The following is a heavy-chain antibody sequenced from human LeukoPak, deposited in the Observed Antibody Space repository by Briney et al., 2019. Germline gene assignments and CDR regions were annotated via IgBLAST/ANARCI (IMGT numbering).Heavy chain of an antibody. CDR1: GGSFSGYY. D-gene: IGHD2-15*01. J-gene: IGHJ6*03. Sequence: PSETLSLTCAVYGGSFSGYYWSWIRQPPGKGLEWIGEINHSGSTNYNPSLKSRVTISVDTSKNQFSLKLSSVTAADTAVYYCARVYGPYSKYYYYYMDVWGKGTTVTISS. V-gene: IGHV4-34*01. CDR3: ARVYGPYSKYYYYYMDV. CDR2: INHSGST.